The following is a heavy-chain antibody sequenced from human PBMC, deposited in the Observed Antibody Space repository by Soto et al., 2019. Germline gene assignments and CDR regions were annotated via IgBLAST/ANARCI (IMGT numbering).Heavy chain of an antibody. CDR2: IYYSGST. D-gene: IGHD4-17*01. CDR3: ARTTQGYYFDY. V-gene: IGHV4-59*01. CDR1: GGSISSYY. J-gene: IGHJ4*02. Sequence: SETLSLTCTVSGGSISSYYWSWIRQPPGKGLEWIGYIYYSGSTNYNPSLKSRVTISVDTSKNQFSLKLSSVTAADTAVYYCARTTQGYYFDYWGQGTLVTVSS.